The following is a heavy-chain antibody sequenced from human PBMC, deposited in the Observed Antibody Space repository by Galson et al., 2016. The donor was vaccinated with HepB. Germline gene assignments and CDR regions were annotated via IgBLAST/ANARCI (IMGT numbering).Heavy chain of an antibody. Sequence: TFSSYWMSWIRQPPGKGLDWIGSIYYSGTTYYNPPLTSRVTVSVDKSKNQVSLKLSSVIAADTAVYYWPRGFGGGGLGYWGQGTLVTVSS. V-gene: IGHV4-39*07. CDR2: IYYSGTT. J-gene: IGHJ4*02. D-gene: IGHD3-16*01. CDR3: PRGFGGGGLGY. CDR1: TFSSYW.